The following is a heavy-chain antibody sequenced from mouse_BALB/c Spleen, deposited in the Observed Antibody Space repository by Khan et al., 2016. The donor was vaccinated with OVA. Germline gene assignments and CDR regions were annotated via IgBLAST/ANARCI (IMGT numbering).Heavy chain of an antibody. D-gene: IGHD3-2*01. CDR3: TRRGTARATLWFAY. CDR2: INPSNGGT. Sequence: QVQLQQSGAELVKPGASVKLSCKASGYTFTSYYMYWLKQRPGQGLEWIGEINPSNGGTNFNEKFKSQATLTVDNSSSTAYMQLSSLTSEDSAVXACTRRGTARATLWFAYWGQGTLVTVSA. J-gene: IGHJ3*01. CDR1: GYTFTSYY. V-gene: IGHV1S81*02.